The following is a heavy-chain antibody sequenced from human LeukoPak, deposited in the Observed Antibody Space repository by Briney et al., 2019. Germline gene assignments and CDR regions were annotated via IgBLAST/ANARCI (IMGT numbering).Heavy chain of an antibody. CDR2: IFHNGAT. CDR3: ARHGITATGTMYFDY. D-gene: IGHD6-13*01. Sequence: PSDTLSLTCTVSGGSINSDGYSWSWIRQPPGKDLDWIGYIFHNGATFYSPSLKSRVTMSVDRSKNQFSLRLSSVTAADTAIYYCARHGITATGTMYFDYWGQGTLVTVSS. CDR1: GGSINSDGYS. V-gene: IGHV4-30-2*01. J-gene: IGHJ4*02.